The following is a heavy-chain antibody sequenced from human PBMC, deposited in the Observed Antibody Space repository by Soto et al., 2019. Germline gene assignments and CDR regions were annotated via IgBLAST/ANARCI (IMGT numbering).Heavy chain of an antibody. CDR2: ISYDGSNK. Sequence: PGGSLRLSCAASGFNFSSYAMHWVRQAPGKGLEWVAVISYDGSNKYYADSVKGRFTISRDNSKNTLYLQMNSLRAEDTAVYYCARDQMGYYDFWSGYYKYYYYYGMDVWGQGTTVTVSS. CDR3: ARDQMGYYDFWSGYYKYYYYYGMDV. J-gene: IGHJ6*02. CDR1: GFNFSSYA. D-gene: IGHD3-3*01. V-gene: IGHV3-30-3*01.